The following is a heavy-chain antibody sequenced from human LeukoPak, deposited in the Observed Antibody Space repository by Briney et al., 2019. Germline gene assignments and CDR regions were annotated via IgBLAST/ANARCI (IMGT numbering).Heavy chain of an antibody. D-gene: IGHD6-13*01. V-gene: IGHV3-7*01. CDR1: GFTFSSYW. Sequence: GGSLRLSCAASGFTFSSYWMSWVRQAPGKGLEWVASIKQDGSEKYYVDSVKGRFTISRDNAKNSLYLQMNSLRAEDTAVYYCARGGDSSSWYGRDYYFDYWGQGTLVTVSS. J-gene: IGHJ4*02. CDR3: ARGGDSSSWYGRDYYFDY. CDR2: IKQDGSEK.